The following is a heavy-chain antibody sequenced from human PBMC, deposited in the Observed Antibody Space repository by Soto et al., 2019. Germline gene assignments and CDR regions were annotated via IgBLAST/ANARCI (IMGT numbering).Heavy chain of an antibody. D-gene: IGHD1-26*01. CDR1: GFTFSRYA. V-gene: IGHV3-23*01. Sequence: EVQLLESGGGLVQPGGSLRLSCAASGFTFSRYAMSWVRQAPGKGLEWVSAISGSGGSTYYADSVKGRFTISRDNSKNTLYLQMNSLRAEDTAVYYCAKSGSSSRVSDYWGQGTLVTVSS. CDR3: AKSGSSSRVSDY. J-gene: IGHJ4*02. CDR2: ISGSGGST.